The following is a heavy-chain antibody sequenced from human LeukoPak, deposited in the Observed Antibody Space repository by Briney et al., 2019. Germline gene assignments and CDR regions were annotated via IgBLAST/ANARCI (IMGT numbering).Heavy chain of an antibody. CDR1: GFTFSSDW. CDR3: AGDGYSFGHDFDY. Sequence: GGSLRLSCAASGFTFSSDWMHWVRHTPGKGLVWVSRIKGDGSSTSYADSVKGRFTISRDNAKNTLYLQMNSLRAEDTAVYYCAGDGYSFGHDFDYWGQGTLVTVSS. D-gene: IGHD5-18*01. V-gene: IGHV3-74*01. J-gene: IGHJ4*02. CDR2: IKGDGSST.